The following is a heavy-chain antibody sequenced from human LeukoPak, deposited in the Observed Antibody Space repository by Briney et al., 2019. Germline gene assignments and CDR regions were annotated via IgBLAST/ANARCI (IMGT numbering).Heavy chain of an antibody. J-gene: IGHJ4*02. CDR1: GFTFSNYW. D-gene: IGHD3-3*01. Sequence: GGSLRLSCALSGFTFSNYWMSWVRRAPGKGLEWVANIKQDGSETYYADSVRGRFTISRDNAKRSLYLQMNSLRAEDTAVYYCARDFWGAYRVDYFYYWGQGTLVTVSS. V-gene: IGHV3-7*01. CDR3: ARDFWGAYRVDYFYY. CDR2: IKQDGSET.